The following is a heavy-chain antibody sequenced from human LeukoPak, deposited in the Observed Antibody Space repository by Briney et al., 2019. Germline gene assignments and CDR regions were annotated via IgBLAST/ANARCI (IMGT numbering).Heavy chain of an antibody. D-gene: IGHD3-10*01. CDR2: FGVSGAT. CDR1: GFTFSNYD. J-gene: IGHJ5*02. V-gene: IGHV3-13*04. Sequence: PGRSLRLSCAASGFTFSNYDMHWVRQATGKGLEWVSGFGVSGATYYSDSVKGRFTISRDDSKNSLYLQMNNLRAGDTALYYCARGRLVRGVMGGNWFDPWGQGTLVTVSS. CDR3: ARGRLVRGVMGGNWFDP.